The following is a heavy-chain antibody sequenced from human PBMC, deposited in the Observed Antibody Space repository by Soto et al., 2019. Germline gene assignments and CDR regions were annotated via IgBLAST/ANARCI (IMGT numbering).Heavy chain of an antibody. J-gene: IGHJ5*02. D-gene: IGHD1-26*01. Sequence: ASVKVSCKASGYTFTGYYMHWVRQAPGQGLEWMGWINPNSGGTNYAQKFQGRVTMTRDTSISTAYMELSRLRSDDTAVYYCARAFPSGSLTGWFDPWGQGTLVTVSS. CDR1: GYTFTGYY. CDR3: ARAFPSGSLTGWFDP. CDR2: INPNSGGT. V-gene: IGHV1-2*02.